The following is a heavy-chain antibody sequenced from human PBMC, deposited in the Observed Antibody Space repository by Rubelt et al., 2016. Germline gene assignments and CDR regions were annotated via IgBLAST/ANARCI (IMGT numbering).Heavy chain of an antibody. V-gene: IGHV4-34*02. J-gene: IGHJ4*02. Sequence: QVQLQQWGAGLLRPSETLSLPCAVSGGSFNNYYWAWIRQPPGKGPEWIGEIDHGGSTRYNPSLKSRISISVDTSKNQFSLKLRSVTAADTAVYYCARPSDYGDYIGYWGRGTPVTVSS. CDR3: ARPSDYGDYIGY. CDR1: GGSFNNYY. D-gene: IGHD4-17*01. CDR2: IDHGGST.